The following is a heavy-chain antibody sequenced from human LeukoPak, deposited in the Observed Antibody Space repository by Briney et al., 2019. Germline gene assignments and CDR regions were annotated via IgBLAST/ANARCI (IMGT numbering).Heavy chain of an antibody. D-gene: IGHD2-2*01. CDR3: VREGYCSSTSCYPHWFDP. J-gene: IGHJ5*02. CDR2: IIPILGIA. CDR1: GGTFSSYA. Sequence: SVKVSCKASGGTFSSYAISWVRQAPGQGLEWMGRIIPILGIANYAQKFQGRVTITADKSTSTAYMELSSLRSEDTAVYYCVREGYCSSTSCYPHWFDPWGQGTLVTVSS. V-gene: IGHV1-69*04.